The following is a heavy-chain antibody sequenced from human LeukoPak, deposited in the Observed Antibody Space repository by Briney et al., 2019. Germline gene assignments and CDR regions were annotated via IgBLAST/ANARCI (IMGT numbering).Heavy chain of an antibody. CDR1: GFTFSSYA. CDR3: APYRNAEYFQH. J-gene: IGHJ1*01. V-gene: IGHV3-23*01. CDR2: ISGSGGST. D-gene: IGHD2-21*01. Sequence: HPGGSLRLPCAASGFTFSSYAMSWVRQAPGKGLEWVSAISGSGGSTYYADSVKGRFTISRDNSKNTLYLQMNSLRAEDTAVYYCAPYRNAEYFQHWGQGTLVTVSS.